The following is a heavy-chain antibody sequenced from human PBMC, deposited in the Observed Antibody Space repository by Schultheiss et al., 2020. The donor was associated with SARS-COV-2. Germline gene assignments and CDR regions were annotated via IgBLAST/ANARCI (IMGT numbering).Heavy chain of an antibody. CDR2: ISSSGSTI. CDR3: ARDSGWYGHGMDV. D-gene: IGHD6-13*01. V-gene: IGHV3-11*01. Sequence: GGSLRLSCAASGFTVSSNYINWIRQAPGKGLEWLSYISSSGSTIYYADSVKGRFTISRDNAKNSLFLQMNSLRAEDTAVYYCARDSGWYGHGMDVWGQGTTVTVSS. J-gene: IGHJ6*02. CDR1: GFTVSSNY.